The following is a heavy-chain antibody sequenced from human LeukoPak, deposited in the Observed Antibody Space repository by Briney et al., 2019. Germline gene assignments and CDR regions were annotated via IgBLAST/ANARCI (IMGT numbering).Heavy chain of an antibody. D-gene: IGHD4-11*01. V-gene: IGHV3-73*01. CDR3: TSRVNYYYGMDV. Sequence: PGGSLKLSCAASGFTFSGSAMHWVRQASGKGLEWVGRIRSKANSYATAYAASVKGRFTISRDDSKNTAYLQMNGLKTEDTAVYYCTSRVNYYYGMDVWGQGTTVTVSS. CDR2: IRSKANSYAT. J-gene: IGHJ6*02. CDR1: GFTFSGSA.